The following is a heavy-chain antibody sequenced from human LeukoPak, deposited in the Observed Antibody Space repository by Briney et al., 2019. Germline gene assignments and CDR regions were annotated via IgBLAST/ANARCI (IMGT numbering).Heavy chain of an antibody. CDR3: ARVRELNFDY. Sequence: GASVKVSCKASGYTFIGYYMHWVRQAPGQGLEWMGRINPNSGGTNYAQKFQARVTMTRDTSISTAYMDLSRLRSDDTAMYYCARVRELNFDYWGQGTLVTVS. V-gene: IGHV1-2*06. D-gene: IGHD2/OR15-2a*01. J-gene: IGHJ4*02. CDR2: INPNSGGT. CDR1: GYTFIGYY.